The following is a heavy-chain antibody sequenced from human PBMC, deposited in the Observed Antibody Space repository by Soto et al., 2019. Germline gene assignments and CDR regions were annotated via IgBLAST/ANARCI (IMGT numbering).Heavy chain of an antibody. CDR1: GYTFSGYY. J-gene: IGHJ5*02. CDR2: INPNSGGT. Sequence: ASVKVSCKASGYTFSGYYMHWVRQAPGQGLEWMGWINPNSGGTNYAQKFQGRVTMTRDTSISTAYMELSRLRSDYTAVYYCARDSPLYCSSSSCYSGWFDPWGQGTLVTVSS. V-gene: IGHV1-2*02. CDR3: ARDSPLYCSSSSCYSGWFDP. D-gene: IGHD2-2*01.